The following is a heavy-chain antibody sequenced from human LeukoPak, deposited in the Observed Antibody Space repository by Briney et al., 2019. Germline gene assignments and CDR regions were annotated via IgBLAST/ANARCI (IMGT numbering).Heavy chain of an antibody. D-gene: IGHD6-13*01. J-gene: IGHJ4*02. Sequence: SETLSLTCAVYGGSFSGYYWSWIRQPPGKGLEWIGEINHSGGTNYNPSLKSRVTISVDTSKSQFSLQLSSVTAADTAVYYCARGGGSWFEDYWGQGTLVTVSS. CDR3: ARGGGSWFEDY. CDR2: INHSGGT. V-gene: IGHV4-34*01. CDR1: GGSFSGYY.